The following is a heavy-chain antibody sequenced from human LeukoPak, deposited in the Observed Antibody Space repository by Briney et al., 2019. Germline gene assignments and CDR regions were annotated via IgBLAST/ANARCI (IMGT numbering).Heavy chain of an antibody. CDR1: GYTFTSYY. Sequence: ASVKVSCKASGYTFTSYYMHWVRQAPGQGLEWMGIINPSGGSTSYAQKFQGRVTMTRDTSTSTVYMELSSLRSEDTAVYYCGRDRELVRWGDYYYYYGMDVWGQGTTVTVSS. D-gene: IGHD3-10*01. CDR2: INPSGGST. J-gene: IGHJ6*02. CDR3: GRDRELVRWGDYYYYYGMDV. V-gene: IGHV1-46*01.